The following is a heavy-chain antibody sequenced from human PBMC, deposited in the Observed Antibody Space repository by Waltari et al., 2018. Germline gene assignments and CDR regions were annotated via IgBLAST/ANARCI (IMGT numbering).Heavy chain of an antibody. CDR2: IWYDGSNK. CDR1: GFTFSSYG. V-gene: IGHV3-33*01. J-gene: IGHJ6*02. D-gene: IGHD6-19*01. CDR3: ARDHAVAGIYYYYGMDV. Sequence: QVQLVESGGGVVQPGRSLRLSCAASGFTFSSYGMHWVRQAPGKGLEWVAVIWYDGSNKYYADSVKGRFTISRDNSKNTLYLQMNSLRAEDTAVYYCARDHAVAGIYYYYGMDVWGQGTTVTVSS.